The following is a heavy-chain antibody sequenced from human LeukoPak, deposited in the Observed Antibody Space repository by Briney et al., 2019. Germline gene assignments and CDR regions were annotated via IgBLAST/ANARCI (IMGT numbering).Heavy chain of an antibody. V-gene: IGHV1-18*01. D-gene: IGHD5-24*01. Sequence: ASVKVSCKASGYTFTSYGISWVRQAPGQGLEWMGWISAYNGNTNYAQKFQGRVTITADKSTSTAYMELSSLRSEDTAVYYCARDLEMATTNPWGQGTLVTVSS. CDR3: ARDLEMATTNP. J-gene: IGHJ5*02. CDR2: ISAYNGNT. CDR1: GYTFTSYG.